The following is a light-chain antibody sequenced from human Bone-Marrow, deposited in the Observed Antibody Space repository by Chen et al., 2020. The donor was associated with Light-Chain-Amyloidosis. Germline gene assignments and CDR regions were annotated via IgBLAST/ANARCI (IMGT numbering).Light chain of an antibody. CDR1: SSDVGGDNH. CDR3: SAYTSTNTLV. V-gene: IGLV2-14*01. Sequence: QSALTQPASVSVSPGQSITISFTGTSSDVGGDNHVSWYQHHPDKAHKLIIYEVTNRPSWVPDRFSGSKSDNTASLTISGLKTEDEADYFCSAYTSTNTLVFGSGTRVTVL. CDR2: EVT. J-gene: IGLJ1*01.